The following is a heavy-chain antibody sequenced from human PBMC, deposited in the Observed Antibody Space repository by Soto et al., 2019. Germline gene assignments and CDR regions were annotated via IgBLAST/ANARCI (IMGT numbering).Heavy chain of an antibody. V-gene: IGHV3-23*01. CDR3: AKDAIFGVVTLTNWFDP. Sequence: EVQLLESGGGLVQPGGSLRLSCAASGFTFSSYAMSWVRQAPGKGLEWVSAISGSGGSTYYADSVKGRFTISRDNSKNKLYLQMNSLRAEDTAVYYCAKDAIFGVVTLTNWFDPWGQGTLVTVSS. J-gene: IGHJ5*02. D-gene: IGHD3-3*01. CDR1: GFTFSSYA. CDR2: ISGSGGST.